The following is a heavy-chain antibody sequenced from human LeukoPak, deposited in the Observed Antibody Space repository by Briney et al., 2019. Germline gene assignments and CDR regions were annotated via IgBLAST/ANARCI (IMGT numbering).Heavy chain of an antibody. D-gene: IGHD3-22*01. CDR3: ARAIDYYDSSGLSYCFDF. J-gene: IGHJ4*02. CDR1: GASISSYY. CDR2: IYYRGST. Sequence: SETLSLTCTVSGASISSYYWNWIRQSPGKGLEWIGYIYYRGSTKDNPSLKSRVTMSVDTSKNQFSLRLNSVTAADTAVYYCARAIDYYDSSGLSYCFDFWGQGTLVTVSS. V-gene: IGHV4-59*01.